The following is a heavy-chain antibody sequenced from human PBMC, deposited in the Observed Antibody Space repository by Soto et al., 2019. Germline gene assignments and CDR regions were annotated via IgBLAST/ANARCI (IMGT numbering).Heavy chain of an antibody. V-gene: IGHV1-69*02. D-gene: IGHD3-10*01. Sequence: SVKVSCKASGGTFSSYTISWVRQAPGQGLEWMGRIIPILGIANYAQKFQGRVTITADKSTSTAYMELSSLRSEDTAVYYCAGITMVRGVIIPFDYWGQGTLVTVSS. CDR3: AGITMVRGVIIPFDY. CDR1: GGTFSSYT. CDR2: IIPILGIA. J-gene: IGHJ4*02.